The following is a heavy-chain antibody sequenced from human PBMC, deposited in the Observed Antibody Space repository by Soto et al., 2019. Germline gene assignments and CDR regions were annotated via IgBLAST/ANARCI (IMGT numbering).Heavy chain of an antibody. CDR2: IYYSGST. V-gene: IGHV4-31*03. J-gene: IGHJ4*02. Sequence: QVQLQESGPGPVKPSQTLSLTCTVSGGSISSGGYYWSWIRQHPGKGLEWIGYIYYSGSTYYNPSLKSRVTISADTSKNQFSLKLSSVTAADTAVYYCARETVIIANFFDYWGQGTLVTVSS. CDR3: ARETVIIANFFDY. D-gene: IGHD3-10*01. CDR1: GGSISSGGYY.